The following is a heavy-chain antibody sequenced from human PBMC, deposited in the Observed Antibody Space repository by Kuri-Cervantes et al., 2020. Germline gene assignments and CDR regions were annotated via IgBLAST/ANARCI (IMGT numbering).Heavy chain of an antibody. Sequence: SETLSLTCTVSGGSVTSSDYYWGWIRQPPGKGLEWIGSMYYSGSTYYNPSLKSRVTISVDTSKDQFSLKLSSVTAADTAVYYCAREGVYCHSSTSRYSYYGMDVWGQGATVTVSS. CDR3: AREGVYCHSSTSRYSYYGMDV. V-gene: IGHV4-39*02. CDR2: MYYSGST. J-gene: IGHJ6*02. D-gene: IGHD2/OR15-2a*01. CDR1: GGSVTSSDYY.